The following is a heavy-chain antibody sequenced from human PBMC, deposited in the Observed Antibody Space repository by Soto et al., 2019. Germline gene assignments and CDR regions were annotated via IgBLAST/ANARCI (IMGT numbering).Heavy chain of an antibody. Sequence: PVGSLRLSCAASGFTFSSYAMNWVRQAPGKGLEWVSAISGSGDSTYYADSVKGRFTISRDNAKNTLYLQMSRLRAEDTAVYYCAKEERAERELRHFDYWGQGTLVTVSS. CDR3: AKEERAERELRHFDY. D-gene: IGHD3-10*01. CDR1: GFTFSSYA. V-gene: IGHV3-23*01. CDR2: ISGSGDST. J-gene: IGHJ4*02.